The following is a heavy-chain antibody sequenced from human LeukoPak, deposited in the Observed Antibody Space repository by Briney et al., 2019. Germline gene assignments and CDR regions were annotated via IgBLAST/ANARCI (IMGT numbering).Heavy chain of an antibody. CDR1: GFTFNAYA. Sequence: GGSLRLSCTASGFTFNAYAMNWVRQAPGKGLEWVSGINWNGGSTDYADSVKGRFTISRDNAKNSLYLEMNSLRVEDTAFYYCARVERGATTDSWGQGTLVTVSS. CDR2: INWNGGST. D-gene: IGHD1-26*01. V-gene: IGHV3-20*04. J-gene: IGHJ4*02. CDR3: ARVERGATTDS.